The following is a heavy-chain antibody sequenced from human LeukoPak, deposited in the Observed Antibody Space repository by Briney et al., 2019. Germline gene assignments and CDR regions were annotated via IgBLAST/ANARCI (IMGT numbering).Heavy chain of an antibody. CDR3: ARSTWLLDK. D-gene: IGHD3-22*01. Sequence: SETLSLTCTVSDYSISSGFYWGWIRQPPGKGLEWIGTIYRSGGTYYNSSLKSRVTILVDTSKNQFSPKLNSVTAADTAVYYCARSTWLLDKWGQGTLVTVSS. V-gene: IGHV4-38-2*02. CDR2: IYRSGGT. CDR1: DYSISSGFY. J-gene: IGHJ4*02.